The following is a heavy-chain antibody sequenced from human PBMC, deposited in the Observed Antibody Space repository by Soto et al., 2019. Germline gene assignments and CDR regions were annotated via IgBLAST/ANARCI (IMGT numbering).Heavy chain of an antibody. J-gene: IGHJ4*02. D-gene: IGHD3-10*01. Sequence: QVQLVESGGGVVQPGRSLRLSCAASGFTFGHYGMHWVRQAPGKGLEWVAVIWYDGSKIYYADSVKGRLTISRDNSKSTRYLQMNSLRVEDTAVYYCARTGYHITMEEGYYFDSWGQGTLVTVSS. CDR1: GFTFGHYG. V-gene: IGHV3-33*01. CDR3: ARTGYHITMEEGYYFDS. CDR2: IWYDGSKI.